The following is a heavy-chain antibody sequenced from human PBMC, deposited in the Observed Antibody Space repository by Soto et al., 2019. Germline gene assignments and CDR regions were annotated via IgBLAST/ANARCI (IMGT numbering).Heavy chain of an antibody. D-gene: IGHD3-9*01. Sequence: TGGSLRLSCAASGFTFSSYAMHWVRQAPGKGLEWVAVISYDGSNKYYADSVKGRFTISRDNSKNTLYLQMNSLRAEDTAVYYCARDTDILTGYYRSPDYWGQGTLVTVSS. V-gene: IGHV3-30-3*01. CDR2: ISYDGSNK. J-gene: IGHJ4*02. CDR1: GFTFSSYA. CDR3: ARDTDILTGYYRSPDY.